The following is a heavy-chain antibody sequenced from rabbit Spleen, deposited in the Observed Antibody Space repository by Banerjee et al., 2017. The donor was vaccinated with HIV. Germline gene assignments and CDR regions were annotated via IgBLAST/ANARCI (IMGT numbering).Heavy chain of an antibody. CDR2: INMVTGKS. D-gene: IGHD2-1*01. V-gene: IGHV1S45*01. J-gene: IGHJ4*01. CDR1: GVSFNDKDV. Sequence: QEQLEESGGGLVKPEGSLTLTCKASGVSFNDKDVMCWVRQAPGKGLEWITCINMVTGKSVYASWAKGRFIMSRTSSTKVTLQMTSLTAADTATYFCARGSATMTMVIIGYYLSLWGQCTLVTVS. CDR3: ARGSATMTMVIIGYYLSL.